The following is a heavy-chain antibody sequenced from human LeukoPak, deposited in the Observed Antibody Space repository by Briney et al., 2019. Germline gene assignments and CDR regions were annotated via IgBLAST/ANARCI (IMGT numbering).Heavy chain of an antibody. CDR3: AKDLAGGAFDY. CDR1: GGSISSYY. Sequence: LSLTCTVSGGSISSYYWSWVRQAPGKGLEWVSGISWNSGSIGYADSVKGRFTISRDNAKNSLYLQMNSLRAEDTALYYCAKDLAGGAFDYWGQGTLVTVSS. CDR2: ISWNSGSI. J-gene: IGHJ4*02. V-gene: IGHV3-9*01. D-gene: IGHD3-10*01.